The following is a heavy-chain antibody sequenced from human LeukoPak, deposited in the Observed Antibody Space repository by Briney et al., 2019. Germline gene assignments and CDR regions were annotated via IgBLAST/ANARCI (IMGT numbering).Heavy chain of an antibody. CDR3: AKGSSGWYREFDY. D-gene: IGHD6-19*01. J-gene: IGHJ4*02. V-gene: IGHV3-23*01. Sequence: GGSLRLSCAAYGFTFSSYAMSLVRQAPGKGLEWVSAISGSGGSTYYADSVKGRFTISRDNSKNTLYLQMNSLRAEDTAVYYCAKGSSGWYREFDYWGQGTLVTVSS. CDR2: ISGSGGST. CDR1: GFTFSSYA.